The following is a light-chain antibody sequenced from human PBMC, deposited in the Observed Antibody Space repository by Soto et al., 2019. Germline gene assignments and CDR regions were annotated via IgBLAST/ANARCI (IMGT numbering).Light chain of an antibody. CDR2: DVS. Sequence: QSALTQPASVSGSPGQSITISCTGTSSDVGGYNYVSWYQQHPGKAPKLMIYDVSNRPSGVSNRFSGSKSGNTASLTISGLQAEDEADYYYCSNTSSSTYVFGTGTKLTVL. V-gene: IGLV2-14*01. J-gene: IGLJ1*01. CDR3: CSNTSSSTYV. CDR1: SSDVGGYNY.